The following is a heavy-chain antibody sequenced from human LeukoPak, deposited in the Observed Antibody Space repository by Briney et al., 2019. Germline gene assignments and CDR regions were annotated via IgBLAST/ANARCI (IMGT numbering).Heavy chain of an antibody. J-gene: IGHJ4*02. CDR1: GFTFSSYS. CDR3: ARLYSSSSFDY. Sequence: PGGSLRLSCAASGFTFSSYSMNWVRQAPGKGLEWVSYISSSSTIYYADSVKGRFTISRDNAKNSLYLQMNSLRAEDTAVYYCARLYSSSSFDYWGQGTLVTVSS. V-gene: IGHV3-48*01. CDR2: ISSSSTI. D-gene: IGHD6-13*01.